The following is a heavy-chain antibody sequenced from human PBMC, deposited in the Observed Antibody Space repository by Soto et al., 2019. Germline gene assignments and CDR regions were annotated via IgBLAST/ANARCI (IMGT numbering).Heavy chain of an antibody. CDR3: ARDLGTTNYYFDY. D-gene: IGHD4-17*01. Sequence: GSLRLSCVVSGLTFSGNGFHWVRQAPGKGLEWVAVIWYDGSKKYYVESVKGRFTISRDNSKNTLYLQMNSLRAEDTAVYYCARDLGTTNYYFDYWGQGTLVTVSS. J-gene: IGHJ4*02. V-gene: IGHV3-33*01. CDR1: GLTFSGNG. CDR2: IWYDGSKK.